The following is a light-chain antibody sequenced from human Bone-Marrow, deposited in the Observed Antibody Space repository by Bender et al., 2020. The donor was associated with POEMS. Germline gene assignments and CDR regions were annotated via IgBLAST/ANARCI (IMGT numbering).Light chain of an antibody. V-gene: IGLV2-11*01. Sequence: QSALTQPRSVSGSPGQSVTISCTGTNSDFGGYNYVSWYQQLPGKAPKLMIFDVNNRPSGVSDRFSGSKSGNTASLTISGLQADDEGDYYCSSYGGAATPVLFGGGTKLTVL. CDR1: NSDFGGYNY. CDR3: SSYGGAATPVL. CDR2: DVN. J-gene: IGLJ2*01.